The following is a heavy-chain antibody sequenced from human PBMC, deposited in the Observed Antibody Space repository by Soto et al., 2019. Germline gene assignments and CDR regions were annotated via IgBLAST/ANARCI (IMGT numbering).Heavy chain of an antibody. CDR3: AKEVAVTGPRLGNYFDY. CDR1: GFTFSSYG. V-gene: IGHV3-30*18. CDR2: ISYDGSNK. D-gene: IGHD6-19*01. J-gene: IGHJ4*02. Sequence: QVQLVESGGGVVQPGRSLRLSCAASGFTFSSYGMHWVRQAPGKGLEWVAVISYDGSNKYYADSVKGRCTISRDNSENTLYMQMNSLRAEYTAVYYCAKEVAVTGPRLGNYFDYWGQGTLVTVSS.